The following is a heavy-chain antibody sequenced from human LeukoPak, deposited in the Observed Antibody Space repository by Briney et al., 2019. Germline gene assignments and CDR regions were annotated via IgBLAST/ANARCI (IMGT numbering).Heavy chain of an antibody. CDR1: GFTFSTYS. V-gene: IGHV3-23*01. CDR3: AKDVVPDSGWDLDH. J-gene: IGHJ4*02. CDR2: IYGSGERT. D-gene: IGHD6-19*01. Sequence: PGGSLRLSCAASGFTFSTYSMTWVRQAPGKGLEWVSSIYGSGERTFYADSVRGRFTVPRDNSKNTLYLEMNSLRAEDTAVYFCAKDVVPDSGWDLDHWGQGTLVTVSS.